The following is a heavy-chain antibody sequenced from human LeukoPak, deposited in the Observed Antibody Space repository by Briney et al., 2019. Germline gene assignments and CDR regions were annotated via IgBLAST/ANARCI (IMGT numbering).Heavy chain of an antibody. CDR1: GFTFSSYW. D-gene: IGHD2-21*02. CDR3: ASSLTAIRLERTYFQH. CDR2: IKQDGSEK. Sequence: QPGGSLRLSCAASGFTFSSYWMSWVRQAPGKGLERVANIKQDGSEKYYVDSVYGRFTISRDNAKNSLYLQMNSLRAEDTAVYYCASSLTAIRLERTYFQHWGQGTLVTVSS. J-gene: IGHJ1*01. V-gene: IGHV3-7*01.